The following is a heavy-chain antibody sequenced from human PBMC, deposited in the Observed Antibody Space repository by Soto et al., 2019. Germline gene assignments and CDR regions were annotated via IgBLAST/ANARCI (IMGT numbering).Heavy chain of an antibody. CDR3: AREEDIVVVVADPSGAFDI. J-gene: IGHJ3*02. Sequence: GGSLRLSCAASGFTFSSYWMSWVRQAPGKGLEWVANIKQDGSEKYYVDSVKGRFTISGDNAKNSLYLQMNSLRAEDTAVYYCAREEDIVVVVADPSGAFDIWGQGTMVTVSS. V-gene: IGHV3-7*01. D-gene: IGHD2-15*01. CDR1: GFTFSSYW. CDR2: IKQDGSEK.